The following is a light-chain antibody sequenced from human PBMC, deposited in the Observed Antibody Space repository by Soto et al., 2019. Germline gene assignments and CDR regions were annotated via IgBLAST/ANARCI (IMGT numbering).Light chain of an antibody. Sequence: SALTQPDSVSGSPGQSITISCPGTSSDVGGYNYVSWYQQHPGKAPKLMIYEVSNRPSGVSNRFSGSKSGNTASLTISGLQAEDEADYYCSSYTSSSTYVFGTGTKVTVL. V-gene: IGLV2-14*01. J-gene: IGLJ1*01. CDR2: EVS. CDR3: SSYTSSSTYV. CDR1: SSDVGGYNY.